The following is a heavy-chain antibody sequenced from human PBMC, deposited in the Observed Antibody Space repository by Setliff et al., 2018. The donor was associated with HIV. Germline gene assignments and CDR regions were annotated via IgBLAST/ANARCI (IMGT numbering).Heavy chain of an antibody. CDR2: INHSGST. Sequence: PSEALSLTCAVYGESFRGYYWSWIRQPPGEGLEWIGEINHSGSTNYNPSLKSRVTISVDTSKNQFSLKLTSVTAADTAVYYCARDPKHSSSGDLEYWSQGTLVTVSS. J-gene: IGHJ4*02. D-gene: IGHD3-22*01. CDR1: GESFRGYY. V-gene: IGHV4-34*01. CDR3: ARDPKHSSSGDLEY.